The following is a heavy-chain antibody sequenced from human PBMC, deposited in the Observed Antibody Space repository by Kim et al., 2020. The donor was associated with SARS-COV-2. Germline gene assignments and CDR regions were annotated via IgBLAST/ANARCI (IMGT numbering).Heavy chain of an antibody. Sequence: GGSLRLSCAASGFTFSNYWMKWVRQAPGKGLEWVADIKEDGSDKYYVDSLKGRFTISRDNGKNSLYLQMNNLRVEDTAVYYCARRGWPSGWSADVWGQGTTVTVTS. CDR3: ARRGWPSGWSADV. D-gene: IGHD6-19*01. V-gene: IGHV3-7*03. CDR1: GFTFSNYW. J-gene: IGHJ6*02. CDR2: IKEDGSDK.